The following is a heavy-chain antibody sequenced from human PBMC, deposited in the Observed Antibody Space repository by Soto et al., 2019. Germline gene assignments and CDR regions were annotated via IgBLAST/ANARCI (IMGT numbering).Heavy chain of an antibody. D-gene: IGHD2-8*01. V-gene: IGHV3-30-3*01. CDR1: GFTFSSYA. CDR3: ARVGGDCTNGVCYYYYYYGMDV. CDR2: ISHDGSNK. J-gene: IGHJ6*02. Sequence: PGGSLRLSCAASGFTFSSYAMHWVRQAPGKGLEWVAVISHDGSNKYYADSVKGRFTISRDNSKNTLYLQMNSLRAEDTAVYYCARVGGDCTNGVCYYYYYYGMDVWGQGTTVTVSS.